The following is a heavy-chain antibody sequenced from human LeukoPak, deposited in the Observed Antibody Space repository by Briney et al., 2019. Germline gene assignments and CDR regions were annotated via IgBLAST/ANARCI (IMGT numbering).Heavy chain of an antibody. Sequence: GGSLRLSCAASGLTFSSYAMSWVRQAPGKGLEWVSAISGSGGSTYYADSVKGRFTISRDNSKNTLYLQMNSLRAEDTAVYYCAKVGWFGELSHAFDIWGQGTMVTVSS. J-gene: IGHJ3*02. CDR3: AKVGWFGELSHAFDI. V-gene: IGHV3-23*01. CDR2: ISGSGGST. D-gene: IGHD3-10*01. CDR1: GLTFSSYA.